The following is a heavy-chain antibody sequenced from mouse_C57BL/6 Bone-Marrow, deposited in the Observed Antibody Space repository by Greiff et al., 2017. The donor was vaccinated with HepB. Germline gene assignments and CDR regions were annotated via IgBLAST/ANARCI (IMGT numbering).Heavy chain of an antibody. D-gene: IGHD1-1*01. Sequence: VQLQQSGAELARPGASVKLSCKASGYTFTSYGISWVKQRTGQGLEWIGEIYPRSGNTYYNEKFKGKATLTADKSSSTAYMELRSLTSEDSAVYFCAREGRRYHNWYFDVCGTGTTVTVSS. CDR2: IYPRSGNT. CDR3: AREGRRYHNWYFDV. CDR1: GYTFTSYG. V-gene: IGHV1-81*01. J-gene: IGHJ1*03.